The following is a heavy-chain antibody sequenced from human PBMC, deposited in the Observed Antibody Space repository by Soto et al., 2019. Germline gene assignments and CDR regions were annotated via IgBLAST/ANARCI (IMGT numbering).Heavy chain of an antibody. CDR1: GGSVNSDDYN. V-gene: IGHV4-61*08. J-gene: IGHJ4*02. CDR3: AREFSNSPEAFDY. D-gene: IGHD1-1*01. CDR2: IFYTGRT. Sequence: SETLSLTCTVSGGSVNSDDYNWSWIRQPPGKGLEWIGYIFYTGRTNYNPSLASRVTISLDTSTNQFSLRLSSVTAADTAVFYCAREFSNSPEAFDYWGQGALVTVSS.